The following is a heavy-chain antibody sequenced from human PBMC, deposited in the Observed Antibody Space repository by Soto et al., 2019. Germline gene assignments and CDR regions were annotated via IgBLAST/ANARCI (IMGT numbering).Heavy chain of an antibody. CDR1: GYTFTGYY. J-gene: IGHJ4*02. V-gene: IGHV1-2*02. Sequence: ASVKVSCKASGYTFTGYYMHWVRQAPGQGLEWMGWINPNSGGTNYAQKFQGRVTMTRGTSISTAYMELSRLRSDDTAVYYCARDIHTPPSYCSGGSCYSSFDYWGQGTLVTVSS. CDR3: ARDIHTPPSYCSGGSCYSSFDY. CDR2: INPNSGGT. D-gene: IGHD2-15*01.